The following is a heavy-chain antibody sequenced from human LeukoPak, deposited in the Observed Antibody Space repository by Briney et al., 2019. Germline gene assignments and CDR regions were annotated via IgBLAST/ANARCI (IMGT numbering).Heavy chain of an antibody. CDR3: AKDLWVLDY. Sequence: GGSLRLSCAASGFTVSSNYMSWVRQAPGKGLEWVSAISGSGGSTYYADSVKGRFTISRDNSKNTLYLQMNSLRAEDTAVYYCAKDLWVLDYWGQGTLVTVSS. CDR2: ISGSGGST. D-gene: IGHD3-16*01. CDR1: GFTVSSNY. V-gene: IGHV3-23*01. J-gene: IGHJ4*02.